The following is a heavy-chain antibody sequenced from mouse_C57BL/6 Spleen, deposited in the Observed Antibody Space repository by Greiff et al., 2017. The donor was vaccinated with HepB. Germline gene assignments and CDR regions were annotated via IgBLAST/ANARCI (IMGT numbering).Heavy chain of an antibody. J-gene: IGHJ2*01. CDR1: GYAFSSSW. D-gene: IGHD2-4*01. CDR3: ARSTMITGFDY. CDR2: IYPGDGDT. V-gene: IGHV1-82*01. Sequence: QVQLQQSGPELVKPGASVKISCKASGYAFSSSWMNWVKQRPGKGLEWIGRIYPGDGDTNYNGKFKGKATLTADKSSSTAYMQLSSLTSEDSAVYFCARSTMITGFDYWGQGTTLTVSS.